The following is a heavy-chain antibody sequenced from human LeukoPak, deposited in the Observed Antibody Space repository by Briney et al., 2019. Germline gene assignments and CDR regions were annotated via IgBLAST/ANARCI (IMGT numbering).Heavy chain of an antibody. Sequence: GGSLRLSCAASGFTLRTYWMSWVRQAPGKGLEWVASIKRDGSEKYYVDSVKGRFTISRDNAKNSLYLQMNSLRAEDTAVYHCVREASGGTKGVSGTFDIWGQETLVTVSS. CDR3: VREASGGTKGVSGTFDI. J-gene: IGHJ3*02. CDR2: IKRDGSEK. V-gene: IGHV3-7*01. CDR1: GFTLRTYW. D-gene: IGHD6-13*01.